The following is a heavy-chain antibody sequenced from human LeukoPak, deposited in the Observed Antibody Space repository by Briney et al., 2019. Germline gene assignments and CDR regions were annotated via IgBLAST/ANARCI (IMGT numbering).Heavy chain of an antibody. CDR1: VYTVTGYY. V-gene: IGHV1-2*02. J-gene: IGHJ6*01. CDR2: IKPKSGGT. CDR3: ARGSRWNLYYYDGMDV. D-gene: IGHD6-13*01. Sequence: GASEKVSCKASVYTVTGYYMHWVRHAPRQQLEWRGWIKPKSGGTNYEQKFQGRVDMTRDTSISTAYTVLRRVGSDDTAVYYCARGSRWNLYYYDGMDVWGQGTRVTV.